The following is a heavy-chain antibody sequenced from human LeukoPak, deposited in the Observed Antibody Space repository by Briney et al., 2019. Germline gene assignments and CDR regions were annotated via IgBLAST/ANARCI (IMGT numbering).Heavy chain of an antibody. D-gene: IGHD3-22*01. CDR1: GYTFTSYG. V-gene: IGHV1-18*01. Sequence: GASVKVSCKASGYTFTSYGISWVRQAPGQGLEWMGWISAYNGNTNYAQKLQGRVTMTTDTSTSTAYMELRSLRSDDTAVYYCARSISTRPYYYDSSGYSYSVDYWGQGTLVTVSS. CDR3: ARSISTRPYYYDSSGYSYSVDY. CDR2: ISAYNGNT. J-gene: IGHJ4*02.